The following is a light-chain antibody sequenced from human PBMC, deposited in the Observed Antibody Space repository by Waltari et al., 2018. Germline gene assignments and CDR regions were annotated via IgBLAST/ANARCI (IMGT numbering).Light chain of an antibody. CDR2: EGS. CDR1: NSAGGSYNL. Sequence: QSALTQPASVSGSPGQSITLPCPGTNSAGGSYNLGSWYQHHPGKAPKLMIYEGSKRPSGVSNRFSGSKSGNTASLTISGLQAEDEADYYCCSYAGSNTWVFGEGTKLTVL. J-gene: IGLJ3*02. V-gene: IGLV2-23*01. CDR3: CSYAGSNTWV.